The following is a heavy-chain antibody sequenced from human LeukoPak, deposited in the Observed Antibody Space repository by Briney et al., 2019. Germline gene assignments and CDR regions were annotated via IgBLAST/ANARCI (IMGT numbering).Heavy chain of an antibody. V-gene: IGHV4-4*07. CDR2: IYTSRST. CDR1: GGSISSYY. Sequence: SETLSLTCTVSGGSISSYYWSWIRQPPRKGLQWIGRIYTSRSTNYNPSPKSRVTMSVDTSKIPVSLKLSSVTAADTAVYYCARESITMVRGVDDYYYYMDVWGKGTTVTVSS. J-gene: IGHJ6*03. CDR3: ARESITMVRGVDDYYYYMDV. D-gene: IGHD3-10*01.